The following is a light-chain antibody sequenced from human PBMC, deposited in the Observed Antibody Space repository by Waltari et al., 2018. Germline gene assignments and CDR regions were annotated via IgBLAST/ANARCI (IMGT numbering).Light chain of an antibody. CDR2: VNSDGSH. CDR1: SGHSSYA. V-gene: IGLV4-69*01. Sequence: QVVLTQSPSASASLGASVKLTCTLSSGHSSYAIAWHQQQPEKGPRYLMKVNSDGSHNKRDGIPECFSGSSSGAERYLTISGLQSEDEADYYCQTWGTGPRVFGGGTKRTVL. CDR3: QTWGTGPRV. J-gene: IGLJ2*01.